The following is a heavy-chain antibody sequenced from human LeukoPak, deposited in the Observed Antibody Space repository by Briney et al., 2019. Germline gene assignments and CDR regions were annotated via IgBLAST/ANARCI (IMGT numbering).Heavy chain of an antibody. D-gene: IGHD3-3*01. CDR3: AKGSYDFWSGYGFDY. J-gene: IGHJ4*02. CDR1: GYTFTSYA. V-gene: IGHV1-3*01. Sequence: GASVKVSCKASGYTFTSYAMHWVRQAPGQRLEWMGWINAGNGNTKYSQKFQGRVTITRDTSASTAYMELSSLRAEDTAVYYCAKGSYDFWSGYGFDYWGQGTLVTVSS. CDR2: INAGNGNT.